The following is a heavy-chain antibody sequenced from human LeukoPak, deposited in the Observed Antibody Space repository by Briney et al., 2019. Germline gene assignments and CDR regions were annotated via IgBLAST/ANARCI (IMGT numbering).Heavy chain of an antibody. CDR3: ARDHGTDGTTFTLNFDC. CDR2: INPNSGGT. D-gene: IGHD1-1*01. CDR1: GYTFTSYY. V-gene: IGHV1-2*02. J-gene: IGHJ4*02. Sequence: ASVKVSRKASGYTFTSYYIHWVRQAPGQGLAWMGWINPNSGGTNYAQKFQGGVTMTTDTSINTIYMELTRLTSDDTAVYYCARDHGTDGTTFTLNFDCWGQGPLVTVSS.